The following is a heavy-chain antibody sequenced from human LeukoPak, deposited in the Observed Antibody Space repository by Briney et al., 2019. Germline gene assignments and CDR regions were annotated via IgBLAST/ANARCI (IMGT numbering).Heavy chain of an antibody. Sequence: GGSLRLSCSASGFTFSSYAMHWVRQAPGKGLEYVSAISSNGGSTYYADSVKGRFTISRDNSKNTLYLQVNSLRAEDTAVYYCARRGGGGRSFDYWGQGTLVTVSS. D-gene: IGHD2-15*01. CDR1: GFTFSSYA. CDR2: ISSNGGST. V-gene: IGHV3-64*04. CDR3: ARRGGGGRSFDY. J-gene: IGHJ4*02.